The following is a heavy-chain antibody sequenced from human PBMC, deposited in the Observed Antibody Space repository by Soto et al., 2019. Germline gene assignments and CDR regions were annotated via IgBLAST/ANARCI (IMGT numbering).Heavy chain of an antibody. CDR2: TYYRSKWYN. CDR1: GDSVSSNSAA. D-gene: IGHD1-7*01. CDR3: ERYNWNYDAFDI. Sequence: QSQTLSLACAISGDSVSSNSAAWNWIRQSPSRGLEWLGRTYYRSKWYNDYAVSVKSRITINPDTSKNQFSLQLNSVTPEDTAVYYCERYNWNYDAFDIWGQGTMVTVSS. V-gene: IGHV6-1*01. J-gene: IGHJ3*02.